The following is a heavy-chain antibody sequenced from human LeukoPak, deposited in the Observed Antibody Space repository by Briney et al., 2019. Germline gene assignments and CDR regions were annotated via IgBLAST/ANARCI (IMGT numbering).Heavy chain of an antibody. J-gene: IGHJ4*02. Sequence: SETLSLTCTFSGGSISSGGYYWSWIRQHPGKGLEWIGYIYYSGSTNYNPSLKSRVTISVDTSKNQFSLKLSSVTAADTAVYYCARDRSYYYGPGGYFDYWGQGTLVTVSS. CDR1: GGSISSGGYY. D-gene: IGHD3-10*01. CDR2: IYYSGST. V-gene: IGHV4-61*08. CDR3: ARDRSYYYGPGGYFDY.